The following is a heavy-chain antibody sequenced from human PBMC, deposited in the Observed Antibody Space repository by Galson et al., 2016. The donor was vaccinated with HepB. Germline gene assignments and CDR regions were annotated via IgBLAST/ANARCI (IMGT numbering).Heavy chain of an antibody. V-gene: IGHV3-7*01. CDR3: ARVPWGTAATNWFDP. Sequence: SLRLSCAASGFIFSSYWMSRVRQAPGKGLEWVASIKEGGSEKYYVDSVKGRFTIPRDDAKNSLYLQMNSLRAEDTAVYYCARVPWGTAATNWFDPWGQGTLVTVSS. CDR2: IKEGGSEK. CDR1: GFIFSSYW. J-gene: IGHJ5*02. D-gene: IGHD2-15*01.